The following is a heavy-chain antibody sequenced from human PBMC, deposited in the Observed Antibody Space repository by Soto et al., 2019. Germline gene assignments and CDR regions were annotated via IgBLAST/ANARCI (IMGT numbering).Heavy chain of an antibody. D-gene: IGHD3-22*01. J-gene: IGHJ4*02. Sequence: PGGSLRLSCAASGFTFSNYAMTWVRQAPGKGLEWVSSISGSGDDTYYADSVKGRVTVSRDNAKNSLYLQMNSLRDEDTAVYFCAGYYNFDYWGQGTLVTVSS. CDR1: GFTFSNYA. CDR3: AGYYNFDY. CDR2: ISGSGDDT. V-gene: IGHV3-23*01.